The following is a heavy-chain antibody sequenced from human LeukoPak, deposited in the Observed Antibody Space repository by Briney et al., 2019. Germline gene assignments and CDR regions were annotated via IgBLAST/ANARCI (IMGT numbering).Heavy chain of an antibody. CDR2: IYPSIST. J-gene: IGHJ4*02. CDR3: ARHYGAYSPFDY. V-gene: IGHV4-4*07. D-gene: IGHD4-17*01. CDR1: GGSISDYY. Sequence: SETLSLTCTVSGGSISDYYWSWIRQPAGKGLESIERIYPSISTNYNPSLQSRVTMSVDTSKNQFSLKLSSVTAADTAVYYCARHYGAYSPFDYWGQGTLVTVSS.